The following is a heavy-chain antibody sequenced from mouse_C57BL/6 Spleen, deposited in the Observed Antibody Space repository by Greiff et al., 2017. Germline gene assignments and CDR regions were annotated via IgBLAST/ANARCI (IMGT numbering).Heavy chain of an antibody. CDR3: ARWDRDY. CDR1: GYAFSSYW. D-gene: IGHD3-3*01. CDR2: IYPGDGDT. Sequence: SGASVKISCTASGYAFSSYWMNWVKQRPGKGLEWIGQIYPGDGDTNYNGKFKGKATLSADKSSSTAYMQLSSLTAEDSAVYFCARWDRDYWGQGTTLTVSS. V-gene: IGHV1-80*01. J-gene: IGHJ2*01.